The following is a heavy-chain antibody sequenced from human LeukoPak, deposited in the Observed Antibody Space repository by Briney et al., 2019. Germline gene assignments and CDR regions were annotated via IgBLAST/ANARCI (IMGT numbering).Heavy chain of an antibody. Sequence: GGSLRLSCVASGFTFSSYAMSWVRQAPGKGLEWVSAISGSGGSTYYADSVKGRFTISRDNSKNTLYLQMNSLRAEDTAVYYCAKVSEEGAYSSGWYVEGYYFDYWGQGTLVTVSS. V-gene: IGHV3-23*01. D-gene: IGHD6-19*01. CDR2: ISGSGGST. J-gene: IGHJ4*02. CDR3: AKVSEEGAYSSGWYVEGYYFDY. CDR1: GFTFSSYA.